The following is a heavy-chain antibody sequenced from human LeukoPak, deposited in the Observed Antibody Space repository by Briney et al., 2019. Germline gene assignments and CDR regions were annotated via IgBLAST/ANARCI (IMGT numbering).Heavy chain of an antibody. D-gene: IGHD5-18*01. J-gene: IGHJ4*02. V-gene: IGHV3-23*01. CDR3: AKEGVVDTAIHY. CDR2: ISGSGGST. CDR1: GFTFSSYA. Sequence: PGGALRLSCAASGFTFSSYAMSWVRQAPGKGLEWVSAISGSGGSTYYADSVKGRFTISRDNSQNTLYLQMTSLRAEDTAVYYCAKEGVVDTAIHYWGQGTLVTVSS.